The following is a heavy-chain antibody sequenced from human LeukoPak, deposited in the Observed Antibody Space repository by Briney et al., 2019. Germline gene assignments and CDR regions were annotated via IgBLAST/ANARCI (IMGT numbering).Heavy chain of an antibody. CDR3: ARAGGGYYYGYYYYYMDV. V-gene: IGHV1-8*01. CDR2: MNPISGNT. J-gene: IGHJ6*03. CDR1: GYTFTSYD. Sequence: GASVKVSCKASGYTFTSYDINWVRQATGQGLEWMGWMNPISGNTGHAQKFQGRVTMTRDTSISTAYMELSSLRSEDTAVYYCARAGGGYYYGYYYYYMDVWGKGTTVTISS. D-gene: IGHD3-22*01.